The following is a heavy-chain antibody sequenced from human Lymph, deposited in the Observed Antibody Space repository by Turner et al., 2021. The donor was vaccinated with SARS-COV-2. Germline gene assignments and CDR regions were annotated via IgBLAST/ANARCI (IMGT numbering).Heavy chain of an antibody. CDR1: GASITNYY. CDR3: ARGFDY. J-gene: IGHJ4*02. V-gene: IGHV4-59*01. CDR2: IYYSGGT. Sequence: QVQLQESGPGLVNPRETLSLTCTGSGASITNYYWSLIRQPPGKGLEWIGYIYYSGGTNYNTSLKSRVTISVDTSRNQFSLKLSSVTAADTAVYYCARGFDYWGQGTLVTVSS.